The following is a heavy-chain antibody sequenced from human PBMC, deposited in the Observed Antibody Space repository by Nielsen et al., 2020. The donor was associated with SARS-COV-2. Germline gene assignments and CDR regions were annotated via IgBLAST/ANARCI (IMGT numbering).Heavy chain of an antibody. CDR1: GASISSGGYF. CDR2: IYFTGRT. Sequence: SETLSLTCTVSGASISSGGYFWSWIRQHPGKGLEWIGYIYFTGRTPYNPSPKSRVAMSVDTSKNQFSLDLKSVTAADTAVYYCAREASGYDHYKYGMDVWGLGATVTVSS. V-gene: IGHV4-31*03. J-gene: IGHJ6*02. CDR3: AREASGYDHYKYGMDV. D-gene: IGHD5-12*01.